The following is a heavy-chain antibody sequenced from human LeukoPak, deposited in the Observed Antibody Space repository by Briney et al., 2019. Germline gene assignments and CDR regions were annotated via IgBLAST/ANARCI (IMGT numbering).Heavy chain of an antibody. CDR2: INPNSGGT. J-gene: IGHJ4*02. CDR3: ARGQSGSYPAPDY. D-gene: IGHD1-26*01. V-gene: IGHV1-2*02. CDR1: GYTFTVCY. Sequence: ASVKVSCKASGYTFTVCYMHWVRQAPGQGLEWMGWINPNSGGTNYAQKFQGRVTMTRDTSISTAYMELSRLRSDDTAVYYCARGQSGSYPAPDYWGQGTLVTVSS.